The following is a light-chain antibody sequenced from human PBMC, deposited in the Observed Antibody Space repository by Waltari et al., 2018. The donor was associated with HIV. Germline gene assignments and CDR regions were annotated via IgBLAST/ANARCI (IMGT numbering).Light chain of an antibody. Sequence: QSALTQTASVSGSPGQSIPIPCTGTSSDVGGYNLVSWYQQHPGKAPKLMIYEVSKRPSGVSNRFSGSKSGNTASLTISGLQAEDEADYYCCAYAGSTTYVIFGGGTKLTVL. CDR3: CAYAGSTTYVI. CDR2: EVS. CDR1: SSDVGGYNL. J-gene: IGLJ2*01. V-gene: IGLV2-23*02.